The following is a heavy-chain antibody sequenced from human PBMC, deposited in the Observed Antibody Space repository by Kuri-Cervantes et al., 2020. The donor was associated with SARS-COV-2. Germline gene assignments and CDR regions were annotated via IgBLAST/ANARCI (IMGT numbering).Heavy chain of an antibody. Sequence: GESLKISCAASGFTFSSYWMSWVRQAPGKGLEWVANIKQDGSEKYYVDSVKGRFTISRDSAKNSLYLQMNSLRAEGTAVYYCARKKTDMDVWGKGTTVTVSS. CDR3: ARKKTDMDV. CDR1: GFTFSSYW. V-gene: IGHV3-7*01. CDR2: IKQDGSEK. J-gene: IGHJ6*03. D-gene: IGHD1-14*01.